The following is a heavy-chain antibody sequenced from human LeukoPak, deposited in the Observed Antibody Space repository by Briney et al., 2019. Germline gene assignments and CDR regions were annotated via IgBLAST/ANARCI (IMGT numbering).Heavy chain of an antibody. J-gene: IGHJ6*02. Sequence: GASVKVSCKASGYTFPSYFMHWVRQAPGQGLEWMGWINTNTGNPTYAQGFTGRFVFSLDTSVSTAYLQISSLKAEDTAVYYCARVHEDIVVVPAAPSGYYYYYGMDVWGQGTTVTVSS. CDR3: ARVHEDIVVVPAAPSGYYYYYGMDV. CDR1: GYTFPSYF. V-gene: IGHV7-4-1*02. D-gene: IGHD2-2*01. CDR2: INTNTGNP.